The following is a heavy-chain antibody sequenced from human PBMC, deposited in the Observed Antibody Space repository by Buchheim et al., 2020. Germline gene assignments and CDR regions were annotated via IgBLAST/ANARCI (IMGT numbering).Heavy chain of an antibody. CDR3: ASATYYDFWSGYYTFDYYGMDV. Sequence: QVQLVQSGAEVKKPGASVKVSCKASGYTFTSYDINWVRQATGQGLEWMGWMNPNSGNTGYAQKFQGRVTMTRNTSISTAYMELSSLRSEDTAVYYCASATYYDFWSGYYTFDYYGMDVWGQGTT. D-gene: IGHD3-3*01. V-gene: IGHV1-8*01. CDR2: MNPNSGNT. CDR1: GYTFTSYD. J-gene: IGHJ6*02.